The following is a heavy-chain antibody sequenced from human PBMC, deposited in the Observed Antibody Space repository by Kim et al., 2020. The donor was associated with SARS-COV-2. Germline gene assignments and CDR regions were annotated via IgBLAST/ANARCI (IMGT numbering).Heavy chain of an antibody. J-gene: IGHJ4*02. CDR3: ARLTSDYDILTGYIDF. D-gene: IGHD3-9*01. Sequence: PSLKRRVTMSVDTSKSQFSLKLSSVTAADTAVYYCARLTSDYDILTGYIDFWGQGSLVTVSS. V-gene: IGHV4-39*01.